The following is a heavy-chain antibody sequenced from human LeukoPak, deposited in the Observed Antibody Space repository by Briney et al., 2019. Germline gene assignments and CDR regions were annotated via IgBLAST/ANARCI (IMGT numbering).Heavy chain of an antibody. CDR1: GYTFTSYD. J-gene: IGHJ5*02. V-gene: IGHV1-8*01. D-gene: IGHD3-10*01. CDR2: MNPNSGNT. CDR3: ARDLLWFGESLNWFDP. Sequence: ASVKVSCKASGYTFTSYDINWVRQATGQGLEWMGWMNPNSGNTGYAQKFQGRVTMTRDMSTSTVYMELSSLRSEDTAVYYCARDLLWFGESLNWFDPWGQGTLVTVSS.